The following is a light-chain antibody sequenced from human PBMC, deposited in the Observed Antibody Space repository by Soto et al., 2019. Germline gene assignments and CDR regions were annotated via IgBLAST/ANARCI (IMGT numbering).Light chain of an antibody. CDR1: QSIRSG. Sequence: SQMTGSPPSVSAKVVDIVAFGVWASQSIRSGLNWYQQKPGKAPKLLIYDASSLESGVPSRFSGSGSGTEFTLTISSLQPDDFATYYCQEYYSYPWRFGQGTKVDIK. CDR2: DAS. V-gene: IGKV1-5*01. J-gene: IGKJ1*01. CDR3: QEYYSYPWR.